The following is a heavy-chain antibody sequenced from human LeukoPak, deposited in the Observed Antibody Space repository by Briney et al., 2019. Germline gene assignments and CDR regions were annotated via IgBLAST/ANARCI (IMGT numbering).Heavy chain of an antibody. CDR3: ARVYDYVWGSYRYTGAFDI. V-gene: IGHV3-30*03. CDR2: ISYDGSNK. CDR1: GFTFSSYG. Sequence: GGSLRLSCAAYGFTFSSYGMHWVRQAPGKGLQWVAVISYDGSNKYYADSVKGRFTIARANSKTTLYLQMNSRRAEDTAVYYCARVYDYVWGSYRYTGAFDIWGQGTMVTVSS. J-gene: IGHJ3*02. D-gene: IGHD3-16*02.